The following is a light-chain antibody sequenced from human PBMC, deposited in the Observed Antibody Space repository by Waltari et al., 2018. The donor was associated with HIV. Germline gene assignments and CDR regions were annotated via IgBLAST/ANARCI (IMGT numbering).Light chain of an antibody. Sequence: EVVMTQSPATLSVSPGESATLSCRASQGVTTKLAWYQQKPGQAPRLLMYWASTRATGVPARFSGGGSGTDFTLTISSLQSEDFAVYYCLQYNNWPPWTFGQGTKVEI. CDR2: WAS. J-gene: IGKJ1*01. CDR3: LQYNNWPPWT. CDR1: QGVTTK. V-gene: IGKV3-15*01.